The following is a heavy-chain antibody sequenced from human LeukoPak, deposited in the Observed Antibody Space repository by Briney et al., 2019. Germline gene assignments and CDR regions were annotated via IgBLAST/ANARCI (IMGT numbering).Heavy chain of an antibody. J-gene: IGHJ3*02. D-gene: IGHD3-22*01. CDR3: AHYDSSGDAFDI. V-gene: IGHV4-38-2*02. Sequence: SETLSLTCTVSGYSISSGYYWGWIRQPPGKGLEWIGEINHSGSTNYNPSLKSRVTISVDTSKNQFSLKLSSVTAADTAVYYCAHYDSSGDAFDIWGQGTMVTVSS. CDR2: INHSGST. CDR1: GYSISSGYY.